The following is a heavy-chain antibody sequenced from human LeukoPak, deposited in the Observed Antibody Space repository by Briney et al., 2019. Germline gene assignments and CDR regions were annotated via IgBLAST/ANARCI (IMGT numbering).Heavy chain of an antibody. CDR1: GGTFSSYA. J-gene: IGHJ3*02. D-gene: IGHD1-26*01. Sequence: GSSVKVSCKASGGTFSSYAISWVRQAPGQGLEWMGGIIPIFGTANYAQKFQGRVTITADESTSTAYMELSSLRSEDTAVYYCARERALVGATTSDAFDIWGQGTMVTVSS. V-gene: IGHV1-69*01. CDR2: IIPIFGTA. CDR3: ARERALVGATTSDAFDI.